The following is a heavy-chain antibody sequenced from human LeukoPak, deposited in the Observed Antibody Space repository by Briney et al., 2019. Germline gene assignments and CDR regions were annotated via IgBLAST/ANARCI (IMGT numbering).Heavy chain of an antibody. J-gene: IGHJ4*02. Sequence: GGSLRLSCAASGFTFSSYSMNWVRQAPGKGLEWVSYISSSSSTIYYADSVKGRFTISRDNAKNSLYLQMNGLRAEDTAVYYCAVGYCSGGSCYFFDYWGQGTLVTVSS. CDR1: GFTFSSYS. CDR3: AVGYCSGGSCYFFDY. V-gene: IGHV3-48*01. D-gene: IGHD2-15*01. CDR2: ISSSSSTI.